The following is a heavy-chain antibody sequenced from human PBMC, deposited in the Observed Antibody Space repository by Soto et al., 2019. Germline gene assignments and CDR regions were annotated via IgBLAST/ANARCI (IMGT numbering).Heavy chain of an antibody. CDR3: ARDQAPYSNGWYY. V-gene: IGHV1-18*01. D-gene: IGHD6-19*01. Sequence: QIYLVHSGAEVKKPGASVKVSCKASGYTFTSYGIIWVRQAPGQGLEWMGWINTKNGNTHYAQKLQGRVTMTTDTSTTTAYMELRSLRTDDTAVYFCARDQAPYSNGWYYWGQGTLVTVSS. CDR2: INTKNGNT. CDR1: GYTFTSYG. J-gene: IGHJ4*02.